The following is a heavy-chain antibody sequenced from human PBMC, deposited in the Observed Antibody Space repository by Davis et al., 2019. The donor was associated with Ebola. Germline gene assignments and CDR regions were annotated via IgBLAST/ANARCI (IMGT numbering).Heavy chain of an antibody. CDR3: ARALGGNAVNYGMDV. V-gene: IGHV3-23*01. Sequence: PGSLLKISCAASGFTFSGYAMNWVRQAPGKGLEWVSAITGTGGSTYYTDSVKGRFTISRDNSKNTLYLQMNSLRAEDTAVYYCARALGGNAVNYGMDVWGQGTTVTVSS. J-gene: IGHJ6*02. D-gene: IGHD4-23*01. CDR1: GFTFSGYA. CDR2: ITGTGGST.